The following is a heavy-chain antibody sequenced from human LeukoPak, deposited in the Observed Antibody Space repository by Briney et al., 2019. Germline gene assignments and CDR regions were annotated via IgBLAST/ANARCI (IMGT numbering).Heavy chain of an antibody. CDR2: IYYSGST. D-gene: IGHD3-16*02. Sequence: PSETLSLTCTVSGGSISSYYWSWIRQPPGKGLEWIGCIYYSGSTNYNPSFKSRVTISVDTSKNQFSLKLSSVTAADTAVYYCARGGYDYVWGSYRPLFDYWGQGTLVTVSS. J-gene: IGHJ4*02. CDR1: GGSISSYY. V-gene: IGHV4-59*12. CDR3: ARGGYDYVWGSYRPLFDY.